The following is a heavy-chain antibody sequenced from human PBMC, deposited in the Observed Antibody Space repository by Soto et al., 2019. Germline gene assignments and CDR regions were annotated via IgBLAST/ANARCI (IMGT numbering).Heavy chain of an antibody. D-gene: IGHD3-16*01. Sequence: QVQLVQSGAEVKNPGASVKVSCKTSGYTFTNHGINWVRQAPGQGLEWMGWINPYNANVNYAQKLQGRVTMTTDTSTSTAYMDLRSLTSDDTAVYYCARDRVAGIWGDAFDIWGQGTMVTGSS. J-gene: IGHJ3*02. CDR2: INPYNANV. V-gene: IGHV1-18*04. CDR3: ARDRVAGIWGDAFDI. CDR1: GYTFTNHG.